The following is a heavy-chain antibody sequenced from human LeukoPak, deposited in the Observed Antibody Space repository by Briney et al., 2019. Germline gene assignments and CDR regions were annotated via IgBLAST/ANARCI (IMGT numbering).Heavy chain of an antibody. J-gene: IGHJ2*01. CDR1: GGSISSGSYY. Sequence: PSETLSLTCTVSGGSISSGSYYWSWIRQPAGKGLEWIGRIYTSGSTNYNPSLKSRVTISVDTSKNQFSLKLSSVTAADTAVYYCARDPDSGTSPGQNWYFDLWGRGTLVTVSS. D-gene: IGHD1-1*01. V-gene: IGHV4-61*02. CDR2: IYTSGST. CDR3: ARDPDSGTSPGQNWYFDL.